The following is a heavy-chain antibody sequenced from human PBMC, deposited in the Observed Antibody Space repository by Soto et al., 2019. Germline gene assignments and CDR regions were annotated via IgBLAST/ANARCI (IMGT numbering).Heavy chain of an antibody. D-gene: IGHD3-22*01. CDR3: ASDSSGYPREGWVDY. CDR2: ISYDGSNK. J-gene: IGHJ4*02. CDR1: GFTFSSYA. Sequence: QVQLVESGGGVVQPGRSLRLSCAASGFTFSSYAMHWVRQAPGKGLEWVAVISYDGSNKYYADSVKGRFTISRDNSKNTLYLRMNSLRAEDTAVYYCASDSSGYPREGWVDYWGQGTLVTVSS. V-gene: IGHV3-30-3*01.